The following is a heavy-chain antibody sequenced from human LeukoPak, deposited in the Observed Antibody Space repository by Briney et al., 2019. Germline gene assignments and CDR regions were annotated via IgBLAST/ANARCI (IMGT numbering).Heavy chain of an antibody. CDR3: ARMVRRTFHFDY. CDR1: GGSISSYY. V-gene: IGHV4-4*08. J-gene: IGHJ4*02. CDR2: IYTSGST. D-gene: IGHD3-16*01. Sequence: SETLSLTCTVSGGSISSYYWSWIRQPPGKGLEWIGRIYTSGSTNYNPSLKSRVTISVDTSKNQFSLKLSSVTAADTAVYYCARMVRRTFHFDYWGQGTLVTVSS.